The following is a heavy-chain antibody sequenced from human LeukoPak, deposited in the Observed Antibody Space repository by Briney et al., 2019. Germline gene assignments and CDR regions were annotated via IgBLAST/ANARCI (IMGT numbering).Heavy chain of an antibody. CDR1: GFMFNNYW. CDR2: IKEDGSEK. CDR3: ATHYRG. D-gene: IGHD3-10*01. Sequence: GGSLRLSCVASGFMFNNYWMSWVRQAPGKGLEWVACIKEDGSEKYYADSVKGRFTISRDNAKNSLYLQMNSLGAEDTAVYYCATHYRGGGQGTLVIVSS. J-gene: IGHJ4*02. V-gene: IGHV3-7*01.